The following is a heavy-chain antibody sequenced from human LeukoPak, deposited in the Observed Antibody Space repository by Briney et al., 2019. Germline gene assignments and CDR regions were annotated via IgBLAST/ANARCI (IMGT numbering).Heavy chain of an antibody. V-gene: IGHV3-30*02. CDR2: IRYDGSNK. Sequence: GGSLRLSRAASGFTFSSYGMHWVRQAPGKGLEWVAFIRYDGSNKYYADSVKGRFTISRDNSKNTLYLQMNSLRAEDTAVYYCAKDSVRTTVTTPLDYWGQGTLVTVSS. J-gene: IGHJ4*02. D-gene: IGHD4-11*01. CDR3: AKDSVRTTVTTPLDY. CDR1: GFTFSSYG.